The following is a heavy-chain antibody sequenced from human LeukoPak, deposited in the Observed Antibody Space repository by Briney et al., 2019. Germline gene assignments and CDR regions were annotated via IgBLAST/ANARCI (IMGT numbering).Heavy chain of an antibody. CDR3: ARDLYGDYEGFDY. D-gene: IGHD4-17*01. J-gene: IGHJ4*02. CDR2: ISGSASYI. CDR1: GFTFRSYS. Sequence: GGSLRLSCAASGFTFRSYSMNWVRQAPGKGLEWVSSISGSASYIYYADSVKGRFTISRDNSKNTLYLQMNSLRAEDTAVYYCARDLYGDYEGFDYWGQGTLVTVSS. V-gene: IGHV3-21*01.